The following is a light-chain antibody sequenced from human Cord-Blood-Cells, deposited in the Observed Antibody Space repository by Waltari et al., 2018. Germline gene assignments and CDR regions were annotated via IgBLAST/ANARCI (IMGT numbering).Light chain of an antibody. CDR1: SSDVGGYNY. V-gene: IGLV2-14*01. J-gene: IGLJ3*02. Sequence: QSALTQPASVSGSPGQSITISCTGTSSDVGGYNYVPWYQQHPGNAPKLMIYDVSNRPSGVSNRFSGSKSGNTASLTISGLQAEDEADYYCSSYTSSSTLEVFGGGTKLTVL. CDR3: SSYTSSSTLEV. CDR2: DVS.